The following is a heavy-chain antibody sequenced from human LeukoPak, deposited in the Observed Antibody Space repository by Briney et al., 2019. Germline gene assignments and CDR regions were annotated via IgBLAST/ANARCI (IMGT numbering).Heavy chain of an antibody. CDR1: GYSISSGYC. CDR2: IYHSGST. CDR3: ARDRWYSSSYSGSWYFDY. D-gene: IGHD6-13*01. J-gene: IGHJ4*02. V-gene: IGHV4-38-2*02. Sequence: PSETLSLTCAVSGYSISSGYCWGWIRQPPGKGLEWIGSIYHSGSTYYNPSLKSRVTISVDTSKNQFALKLSSVTAADTAVYYCARDRWYSSSYSGSWYFDYWGQGTLVTVSS.